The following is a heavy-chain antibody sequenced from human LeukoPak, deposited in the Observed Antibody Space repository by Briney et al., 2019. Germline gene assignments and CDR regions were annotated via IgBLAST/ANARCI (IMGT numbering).Heavy chain of an antibody. CDR1: GGSISSGDYY. D-gene: IGHD6-13*01. CDR3: ARDDYLAAAGAGTFDY. CDR2: IYYSGST. J-gene: IGHJ4*02. Sequence: SQTLSLTCTVSGGSISSGDYYWSWIRQPPGKGLEWIGYIYYSGSTYYSPSLKSRVTISVDTSKNQFSLKLSSVTAADTAVYYCARDDYLAAAGAGTFDYWGQGTLVTVSS. V-gene: IGHV4-30-4*01.